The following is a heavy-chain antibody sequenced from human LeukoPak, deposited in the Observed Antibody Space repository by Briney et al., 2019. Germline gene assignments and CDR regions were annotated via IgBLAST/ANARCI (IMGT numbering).Heavy chain of an antibody. CDR3: AKSSGYCSGGSCPAGWYFDF. J-gene: IGHJ2*01. CDR1: GFTFSSYS. Sequence: PGGSLRLSCAASGFTFSSYSMSWVRQAPGKGLEWVSAISNVAGTTYYADSVKGRFTISRDNSKNTLYLQMNSLRAEDTAVYYCAKSSGYCSGGSCPAGWYFDFWGRGTLVSVSS. CDR2: ISNVAGTT. V-gene: IGHV3-23*01. D-gene: IGHD2-15*01.